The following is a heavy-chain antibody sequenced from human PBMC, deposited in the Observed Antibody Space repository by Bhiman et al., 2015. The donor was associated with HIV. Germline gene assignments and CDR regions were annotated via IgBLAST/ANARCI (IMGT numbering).Heavy chain of an antibody. V-gene: IGHV3-7*01. J-gene: IGHJ6*02. D-gene: IGHD6-19*01. Sequence: EVQLVESGGGLVQSGGSLGISCAASGFSFSSYEMNWVRQAPGKGLEWVANIKEDGSEKFYVDSVKGRFTVSRDNAENSLYLHLNSLRVEDTAVYYCARDRRRTVVAGYDYYGMDVWGQGTTVTVSS. CDR1: GFSFSSYE. CDR3: ARDRRRTVVAGYDYYGMDV. CDR2: IKEDGSEK.